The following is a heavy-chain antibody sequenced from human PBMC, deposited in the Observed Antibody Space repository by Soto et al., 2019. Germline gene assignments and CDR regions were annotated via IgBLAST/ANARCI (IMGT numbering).Heavy chain of an antibody. CDR3: ARTLVSSGYEDAFDI. CDR2: ISAYNGNT. D-gene: IGHD3-22*01. Sequence: ASVKVSCKASGYTYTSYGISWVRQAPGQGLEWMGWISAYNGNTNYAQKLQGRVTMTTDTSTSTAYMELRSLRSDDTAVYYCARTLVSSGYEDAFDIWGQGVVVTVSS. CDR1: GYTYTSYG. V-gene: IGHV1-18*04. J-gene: IGHJ3*02.